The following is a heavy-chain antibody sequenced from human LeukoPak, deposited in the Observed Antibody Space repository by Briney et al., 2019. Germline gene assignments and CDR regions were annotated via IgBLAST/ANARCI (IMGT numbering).Heavy chain of an antibody. J-gene: IGHJ4*02. CDR3: ARVKGGYFDY. Sequence: AASVTVSCKASGGTFSSYAISWVRQAPGQGLEWMGRIIPILGIANYAQKFQGRVTITADKSTSTAYMELSSLRSEDTAVYYCARVKGGYFDYWGQGTLVTVSS. V-gene: IGHV1-69*04. CDR2: IIPILGIA. D-gene: IGHD3-16*01. CDR1: GGTFSSYA.